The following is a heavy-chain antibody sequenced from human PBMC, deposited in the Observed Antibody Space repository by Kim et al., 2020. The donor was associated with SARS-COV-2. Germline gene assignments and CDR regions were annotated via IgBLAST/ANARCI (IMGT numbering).Heavy chain of an antibody. CDR2: IYTSGST. Sequence: SETLSLTCTVSGGSISSGSYYWSWIRQPAGKGLEWIGRIYTSGSTNYNPSLKSRVTISVDTSKNQFSLKLSSVTAADTAVYYCASAMVVQGGFDAFDIWGQGTMVTVSS. J-gene: IGHJ3*02. CDR1: GGSISSGSYY. CDR3: ASAMVVQGGFDAFDI. D-gene: IGHD2-15*01. V-gene: IGHV4-61*02.